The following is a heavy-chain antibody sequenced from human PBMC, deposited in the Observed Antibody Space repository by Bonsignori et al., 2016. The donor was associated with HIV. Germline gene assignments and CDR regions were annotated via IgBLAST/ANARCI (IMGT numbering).Heavy chain of an antibody. CDR1: GFTFGDYA. Sequence: GGSLRLSCTASGFTFGDYAMSWVRQAPGKGLEWVGFIRSKAYGGTTEYAASVKGRFTISRDDSKSIAYLQMNSLKTEDTAVYYCTSLSILCPMDVWGKGTTVTVSS. CDR2: IRSKAYGGTT. J-gene: IGHJ6*03. CDR3: TSLSILCPMDV. V-gene: IGHV3-49*04. D-gene: IGHD2-21*01.